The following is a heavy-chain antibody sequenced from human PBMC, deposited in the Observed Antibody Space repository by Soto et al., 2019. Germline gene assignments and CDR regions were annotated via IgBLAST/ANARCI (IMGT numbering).Heavy chain of an antibody. J-gene: IGHJ4*02. CDR3: AKSGDYYDSSGYYRFFDY. CDR2: ISYDGSNK. Sequence: GGSMRLCCAASGFTFSSYGMHRVRQATGKWLEWVAVISYDGSNKYYADSLKGRLTISRDNSKNTLYLQRNSLRAEDTAVYYCAKSGDYYDSSGYYRFFDYWGQGTLVTVSS. D-gene: IGHD3-22*01. V-gene: IGHV3-30*18. CDR1: GFTFSSYG.